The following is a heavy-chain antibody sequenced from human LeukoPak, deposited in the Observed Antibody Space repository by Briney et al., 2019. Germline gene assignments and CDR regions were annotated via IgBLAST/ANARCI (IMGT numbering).Heavy chain of an antibody. CDR1: GFTFGHYG. Sequence: GGSLRLSCTASGFTFGHYGMHWLRQPPGKGLEWVAFVRYDGTYEYYADSVKGRFIISRDNSKNTMYLQMNSLRAEDTAVYYCAIKRVYGERIPFDYWGQGTLVTVSS. V-gene: IGHV3-30*02. CDR2: VRYDGTYE. J-gene: IGHJ4*02. CDR3: AIKRVYGERIPFDY. D-gene: IGHD4-17*01.